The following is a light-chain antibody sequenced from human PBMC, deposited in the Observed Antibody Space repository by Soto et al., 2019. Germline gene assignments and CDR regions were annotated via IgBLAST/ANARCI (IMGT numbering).Light chain of an antibody. Sequence: DIQMSQSPSTLSGSVGERVTITCRGSQAISNFLAWYQQKPGKVPKLLMYGASTLPSGVPSRFSGSGSGTDFTFTISSLQPEDIATYYCQQYDNLPRALTFGGGTKVDIK. CDR2: GAS. CDR1: QAISNF. V-gene: IGKV1-33*01. CDR3: QQYDNLPRALT. J-gene: IGKJ4*01.